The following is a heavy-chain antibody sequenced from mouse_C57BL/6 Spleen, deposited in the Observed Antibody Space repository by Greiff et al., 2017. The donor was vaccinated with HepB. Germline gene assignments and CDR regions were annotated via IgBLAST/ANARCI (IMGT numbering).Heavy chain of an antibody. CDR3: ARDAEPSYYYGSSGAMDY. CDR2: SRNKANDYTT. V-gene: IGHV7-1*01. Sequence: EVQRVESGGGLVQSGRSLRLSCATSGFTFSDFYMEWVRQAPGKGLEWIAASRNKANDYTTEYSASVKGRFIVSRDTSQSILYLQMNARRAEDTAIYYCARDAEPSYYYGSSGAMDYWGQGTSVTVSS. J-gene: IGHJ4*01. CDR1: GFTFSDFY. D-gene: IGHD1-1*01.